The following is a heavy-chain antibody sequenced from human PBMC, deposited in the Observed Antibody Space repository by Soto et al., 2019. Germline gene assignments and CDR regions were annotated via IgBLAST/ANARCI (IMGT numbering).Heavy chain of an antibody. V-gene: IGHV3-13*01. Sequence: GESLKISCAASGFTFSSYDMHWVRQATGKGLEWVSAIGTAGDTYYPGSVKGRFTISRENAKNSLYLQMNSLRAGDTAVYYCARGVAAAGYYYYYGMDVWGQGTTVTVSS. CDR3: ARGVAAAGYYYYYGMDV. CDR2: IGTAGDT. J-gene: IGHJ6*02. CDR1: GFTFSSYD. D-gene: IGHD6-13*01.